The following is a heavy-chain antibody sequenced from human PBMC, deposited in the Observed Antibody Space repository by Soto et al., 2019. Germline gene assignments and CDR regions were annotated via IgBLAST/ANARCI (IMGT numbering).Heavy chain of an antibody. J-gene: IGHJ5*02. V-gene: IGHV4-39*01. CDR1: GGSISSSSYY. CDR2: IYYSGST. Sequence: SETLSLTCTVSGGSISSSSYYWGWIRQPPGKGLEWIGSIYYSGSTYYNPSLKSRVTISVDTSKNQFSLKLSSVTAADTAVYYCASCVYNWFDPWGQGTLVTVSS. CDR3: ASCVYNWFDP.